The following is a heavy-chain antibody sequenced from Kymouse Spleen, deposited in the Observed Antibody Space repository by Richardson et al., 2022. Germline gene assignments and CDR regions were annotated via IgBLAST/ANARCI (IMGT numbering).Heavy chain of an antibody. V-gene: IGHV4-34*01. CDR3: ARKVEQWLFDY. CDR1: GGSFSGYY. D-gene: IGHD6-19*01. J-gene: IGHJ4*02. CDR2: INHSGST. Sequence: QVQLQQWGAGLLKPSETLSLTCAVYGGSFSGYYWSWIRQPPGKGLEWIGEINHSGSTNYNPSLKSRVTISVDTSKNQFSLKLSSVTAADTAVYYCARKVEQWLFDYWGQGTLVTVSS.